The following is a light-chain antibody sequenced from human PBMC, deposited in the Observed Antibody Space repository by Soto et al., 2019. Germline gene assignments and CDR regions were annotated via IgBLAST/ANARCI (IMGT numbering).Light chain of an antibody. CDR1: SSDVGGYNY. J-gene: IGLJ1*01. CDR3: TSYTTSSTYV. Sequence: QSVLTQPASVSGSPGQSITISCPGTSSDVGGYNYVSWYQQHPGKAPKLMISQVTNRPSGVSNRFSGSKSGNTASLTISGLQAEDEADYYCTSYTTSSTYVFGTGTKLTVL. CDR2: QVT. V-gene: IGLV2-14*01.